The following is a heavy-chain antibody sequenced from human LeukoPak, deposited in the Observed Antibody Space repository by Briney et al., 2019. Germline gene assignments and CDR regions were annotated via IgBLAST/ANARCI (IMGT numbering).Heavy chain of an antibody. D-gene: IGHD3-16*01. J-gene: IGHJ4*02. CDR3: ARSVSGGLECDS. CDR1: GGSFSGHY. Sequence: PSETLSLTCAVYGGSFSGHYWTWIRQPPGKGLEWIGEINHNGITNYNPSLKSRVTISVDTSKNPFSLELRSVTAADTAVYYCARSVSGGLECDSRAQGSLVTVSS. CDR2: INHNGIT. V-gene: IGHV4-34*01.